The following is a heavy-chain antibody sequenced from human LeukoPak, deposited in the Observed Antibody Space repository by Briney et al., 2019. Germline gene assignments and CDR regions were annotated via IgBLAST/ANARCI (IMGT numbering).Heavy chain of an antibody. D-gene: IGHD2-2*01. J-gene: IGHJ6*03. CDR2: INHSGST. V-gene: IGHV4-34*01. CDR3: ASGPIVGVPAAIINHYYYMDV. CDR1: GGSFSGYY. Sequence: SETLSLTCAVYGGSFSGYYWSWIRQPPGKGLEWIGEINHSGSTNYNPSLKSRVTISVDTSKNQFSLKLSSVTAADTAVYYCASGPIVGVPAAIINHYYYMDVWGKGTTVTVSS.